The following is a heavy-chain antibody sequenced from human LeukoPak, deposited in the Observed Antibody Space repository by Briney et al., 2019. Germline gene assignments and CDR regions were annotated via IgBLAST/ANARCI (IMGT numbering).Heavy chain of an antibody. CDR1: GGSFSGYY. Sequence: SETLSLTCAVYGGSFSGYYWSWIRQPPGKGLEWIGEINHSGSTNYNPSLKSRVTISVDTSRNQFSLKLSSVTAADTAVYYCARGIPDYDFWSGSNAPPFDYWGQGTLVAVSS. V-gene: IGHV4-34*01. CDR3: ARGIPDYDFWSGSNAPPFDY. J-gene: IGHJ4*02. CDR2: INHSGST. D-gene: IGHD3-3*01.